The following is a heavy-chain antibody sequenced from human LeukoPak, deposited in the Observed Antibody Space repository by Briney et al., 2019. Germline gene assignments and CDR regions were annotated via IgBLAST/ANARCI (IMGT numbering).Heavy chain of an antibody. J-gene: IGHJ4*02. CDR3: TRDQGWQQFDS. CDR2: INSDGSST. CDR1: GFTFSSYW. V-gene: IGHV3-74*01. Sequence: GGSLRLSCAASGFTFSSYWMHWVRQAPGKGLVWVSRINSDGSSTSYADSVRGRFTTSRDNAKNSLYLQMNSLRDDDTAVYFCTRDQGWQQFDSWGQGTLVTVSS. D-gene: IGHD5-24*01.